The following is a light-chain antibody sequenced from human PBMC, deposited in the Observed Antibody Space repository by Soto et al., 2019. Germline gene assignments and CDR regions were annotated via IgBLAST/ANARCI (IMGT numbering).Light chain of an antibody. CDR3: HHYGSSIKYN. J-gene: IGKJ2*01. V-gene: IGKV3-20*01. Sequence: DIVLTQSPGTLSLSPGERANLSCRASRSLARNYLAWYQQKPGQAPRLLFYGASTRATGVPDRFSGSGSGTDFVRTISRLETEGFAIYYWHHYGSSIKYNCVQGNKLEI. CDR2: GAS. CDR1: RSLARNY.